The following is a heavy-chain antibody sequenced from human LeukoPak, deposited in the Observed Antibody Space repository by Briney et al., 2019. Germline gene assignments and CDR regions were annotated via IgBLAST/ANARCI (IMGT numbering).Heavy chain of an antibody. Sequence: GGSLRLSCAASGFTFSSFAMHWVRQAPGKGLEWVAVISYDGSNKYYADSVKGRFTISRDNSKNTLYLQMNSLRAEDTAVYYCAKDKGGCSGGSCQEGLFDYWGQGTLVTVSS. CDR1: GFTFSSFA. D-gene: IGHD2-15*01. V-gene: IGHV3-30*07. J-gene: IGHJ4*02. CDR3: AKDKGGCSGGSCQEGLFDY. CDR2: ISYDGSNK.